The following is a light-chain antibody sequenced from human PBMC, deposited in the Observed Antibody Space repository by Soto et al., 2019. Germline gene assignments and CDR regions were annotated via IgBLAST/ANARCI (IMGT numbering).Light chain of an antibody. J-gene: IGLJ3*02. CDR1: SSDVGGYNY. CDR2: EVS. CDR3: SSYAGSNTWV. V-gene: IGLV2-8*01. Sequence: QSVLTQPPSASGSPGQSVTISCTGTSSDVGGYNYVSWYQQHPGKAPTVMIYEVSKRPSGVPDRFSGSKSGNTASLTVSGLQAEDEADYYCSSYAGSNTWVFGGGTKLTVL.